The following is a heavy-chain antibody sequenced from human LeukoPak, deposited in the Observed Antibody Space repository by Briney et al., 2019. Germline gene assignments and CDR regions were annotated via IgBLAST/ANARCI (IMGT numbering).Heavy chain of an antibody. Sequence: GGSLRLSCAASGFTLSNHWMTWVRQVPGRGPEWVANVNRDGSETYYLDSVKGRFTISKNNAKNSLYLQMNSLRAEDTALYHCARNNGMDAWGQGTTVIVSS. J-gene: IGHJ6*02. V-gene: IGHV3-7*03. CDR2: VNRDGSET. CDR1: GFTLSNHW. CDR3: ARNNGMDA.